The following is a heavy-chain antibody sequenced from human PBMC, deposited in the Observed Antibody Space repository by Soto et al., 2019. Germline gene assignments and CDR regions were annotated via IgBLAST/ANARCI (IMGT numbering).Heavy chain of an antibody. D-gene: IGHD3-10*01. CDR2: ITNNGGET. V-gene: IGHV3-64D*06. CDR3: VKDLHYYGSERFLTDHFDY. J-gene: IGHJ4*02. CDR1: GFTFSSYA. Sequence: GGSLRLSCSASGFTFSSYAMHWVRQAPGKGLEYVSGITNNGGETYYADSVKGRFSISRDNSKDTLYLQMSSLRADDTAVYYCVKDLHYYGSERFLTDHFDYWGQGTLVTVSS.